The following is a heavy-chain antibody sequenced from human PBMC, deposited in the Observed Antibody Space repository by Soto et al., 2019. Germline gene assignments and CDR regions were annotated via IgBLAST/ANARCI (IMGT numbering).Heavy chain of an antibody. CDR3: ASPRQGNYDFLSGYYALDY. V-gene: IGHV4-39*01. CDR2: FYYTGGT. D-gene: IGHD3-3*01. Sequence: ETLSLTCTVSGASISSSRSYWGWVRQPPGKGLEWIVSFYYTGGTYSTYYNPSLKSRVTISVDTSKSQFSLNLRSVTAADTAVYYCASPRQGNYDFLSGYYALDYWGQGTLVTVSS. CDR1: GASISSSRSY. J-gene: IGHJ4*02.